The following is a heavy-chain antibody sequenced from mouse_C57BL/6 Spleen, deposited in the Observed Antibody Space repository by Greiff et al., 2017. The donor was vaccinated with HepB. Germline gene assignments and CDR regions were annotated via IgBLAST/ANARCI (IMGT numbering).Heavy chain of an antibody. V-gene: IGHV14-1*01. CDR2: IDPEDGDT. CDR3: TTHGNSPYYYAMDY. Sequence: DVQLQESGAELVRPGASVKLSCTASGFNIKDYYMHWVKQRPEQGLEWIGRIDPEDGDTEYAPKFQGKATMTADTSSNTAYLQLSSLTSEDTAVYYCTTHGNSPYYYAMDYWGQGTSVTVSS. CDR1: GFNIKDYY. J-gene: IGHJ4*01. D-gene: IGHD2-1*01.